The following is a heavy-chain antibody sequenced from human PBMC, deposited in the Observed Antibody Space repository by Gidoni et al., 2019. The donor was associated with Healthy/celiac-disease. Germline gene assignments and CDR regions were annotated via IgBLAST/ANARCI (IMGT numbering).Heavy chain of an antibody. V-gene: IGHV4-61*01. CDR3: ARDVRQWLDRYYGMDV. CDR1: GGSVSRGSYY. J-gene: IGHJ6*02. D-gene: IGHD6-19*01. CDR2: IYYSGNT. Sequence: QVQLQESGPGLVKPSETLSLTCTVSGGSVSRGSYYWSWIRQPPGKGLEWIGYIYYSGNTNYNPSLKSRVTISVDTSKNQFSLKLSSVTAADTAVYYCARDVRQWLDRYYGMDVWGQGTTVTVSS.